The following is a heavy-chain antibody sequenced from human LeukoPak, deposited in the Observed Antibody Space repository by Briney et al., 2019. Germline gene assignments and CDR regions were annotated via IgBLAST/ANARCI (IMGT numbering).Heavy chain of an antibody. CDR1: GGSISSYY. CDR3: ARDYGDYRWFDP. Sequence: SETLPLTCTVSGGSISSYYWSWIRQPPGKGLEWIGYIYYSGSTNYNPSLKSRVTISVDTSKNQFSLKLSSVTAADTAVYYCARDYGDYRWFDPWGQGTLVTVSS. J-gene: IGHJ5*02. V-gene: IGHV4-59*01. CDR2: IYYSGST. D-gene: IGHD4-17*01.